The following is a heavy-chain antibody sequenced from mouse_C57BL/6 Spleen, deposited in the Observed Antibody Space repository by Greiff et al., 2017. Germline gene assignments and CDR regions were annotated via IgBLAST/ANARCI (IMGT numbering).Heavy chain of an antibody. CDR3: ATGGDDDYDVKAWFAY. CDR1: GFNIKDYY. J-gene: IGHJ3*01. CDR2: IDPEDGET. V-gene: IGHV14-2*01. Sequence: EVQLQQSGAELVKPGASVKLSCTASGFNIKDYYMHWVKQRTEQGLEWIGRIDPEDGETKYAPKFQGKDTITADTSSTTAYLQLSSRTSEDTAVYYCATGGDDDYDVKAWFAYWGQGTLVTVSA. D-gene: IGHD2-4*01.